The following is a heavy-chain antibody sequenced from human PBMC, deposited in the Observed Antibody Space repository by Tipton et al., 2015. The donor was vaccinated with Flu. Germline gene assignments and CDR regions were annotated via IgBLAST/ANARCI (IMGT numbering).Heavy chain of an antibody. CDR2: IYYYGNT. CDR3: ARRGGGYQSLYGMDV. D-gene: IGHD2-2*01. Sequence: TLSLTCSASGGSIVDSSYYWDWIRQPPGKGLEWIGSIYYYGNTYYNPSLKSRVTISVDTSKNQFSLKLSSLTAADTAVYYCARRGGGYQSLYGMDVWGQGTTVSVSS. J-gene: IGHJ6*02. CDR1: GGSIVDSSYY. V-gene: IGHV4-39*01.